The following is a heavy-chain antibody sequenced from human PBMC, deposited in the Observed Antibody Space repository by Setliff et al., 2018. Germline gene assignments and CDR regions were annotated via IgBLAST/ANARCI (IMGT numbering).Heavy chain of an antibody. V-gene: IGHV4-39*01. J-gene: IGHJ4*02. Sequence: SETLSLTCTVSGGSISSSSYYWGWIRQPPGKGLEWIGSIYYSGSTYYNPSLKSRVSISADTSKNQFSLKLSSVTAADTAVYYCASLPYYDSSGYSLSYYWGQGTLVTVSS. D-gene: IGHD3-22*01. CDR2: IYYSGST. CDR1: GGSISSSSYY. CDR3: ASLPYYDSSGYSLSYY.